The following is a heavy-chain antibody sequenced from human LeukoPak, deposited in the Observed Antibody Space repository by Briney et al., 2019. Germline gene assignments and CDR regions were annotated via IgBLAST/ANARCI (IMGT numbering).Heavy chain of an antibody. CDR3: ARSRYDSSGYYGIIGN. CDR2: ISYDGSNK. CDR1: GFTFSSYA. D-gene: IGHD3-22*01. J-gene: IGHJ4*02. V-gene: IGHV3-30*04. Sequence: GGSLRLSCAASGFTFSSYAMHWVRQAPGKGLEWGAVISYDGSNKYYADSVKGRFTISRDNAKKSLYLQMNSLRAEDTAVYYCARSRYDSSGYYGIIGNWGQGTLVTVSS.